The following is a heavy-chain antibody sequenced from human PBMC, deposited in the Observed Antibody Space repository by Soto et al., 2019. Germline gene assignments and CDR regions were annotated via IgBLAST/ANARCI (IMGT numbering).Heavy chain of an antibody. D-gene: IGHD3-3*01. CDR3: ARAREEISSYYDFWSGYRATKEYYYYYGMDV. CDR2: IIPIFGTA. V-gene: IGHV1-69*06. Sequence: GASVKVSCKASGGTFSSYAISWVRQAPGQGLEWMGGIIPIFGTANYAQKFQGRVTITADKSTSTAYMELSSLRSEDTAVYYCARAREEISSYYDFWSGYRATKEYYYYYGMDVWGQGTTVTVSS. J-gene: IGHJ6*02. CDR1: GGTFSSYA.